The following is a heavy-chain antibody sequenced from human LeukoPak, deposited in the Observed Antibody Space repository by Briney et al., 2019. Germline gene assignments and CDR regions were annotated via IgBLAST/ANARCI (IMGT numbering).Heavy chain of an antibody. CDR2: MSPNSDYT. D-gene: IGHD5-12*01. V-gene: IGHV1-8*01. Sequence: ASVKVSCKASGYTFTSYDINWVRQATGQGLEWMGWMSPNSDYTGYAQKFQGRVTMTRNTSISTAYMELSSLRSDDTAMYLCARGVAPGYDYWGQGTLVTVSS. J-gene: IGHJ4*02. CDR1: GYTFTSYD. CDR3: ARGVAPGYDY.